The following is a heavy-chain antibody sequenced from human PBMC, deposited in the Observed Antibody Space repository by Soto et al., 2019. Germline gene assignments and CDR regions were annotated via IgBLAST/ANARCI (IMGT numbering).Heavy chain of an antibody. D-gene: IGHD6-19*01. V-gene: IGHV3-30*18. J-gene: IGHJ4*02. Sequence: QVQLVESGGGVVQPGRSLRLSCAASGFNFSSYGMHWVRQAPGKGLEWVAVISYDGSNKYYADSVKGRFTISRDNSKNTLYLQMNSLRAEDTAVYYCAKRAQSSSGWYPLEYWGQGTLVTVSS. CDR2: ISYDGSNK. CDR3: AKRAQSSSGWYPLEY. CDR1: GFNFSSYG.